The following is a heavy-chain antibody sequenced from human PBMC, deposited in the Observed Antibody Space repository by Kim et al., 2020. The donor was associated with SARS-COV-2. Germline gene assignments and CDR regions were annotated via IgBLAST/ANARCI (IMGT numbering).Heavy chain of an antibody. CDR1: GYTFTSYD. J-gene: IGHJ5*02. D-gene: IGHD3-9*01. CDR2: MNPNSGNT. CDR3: ARELGGDYDILTGYHKGHNWFDP. V-gene: IGHV1-8*01. Sequence: ASVKVSCKASGYTFTSYDINWVRQATGQGLEWMGWMNPNSGNTGYAQKFQGRVTMTRNTSISTAYMELSSLRSEDTAVYYCARELGGDYDILTGYHKGHNWFDPWGQGTLVTVSS.